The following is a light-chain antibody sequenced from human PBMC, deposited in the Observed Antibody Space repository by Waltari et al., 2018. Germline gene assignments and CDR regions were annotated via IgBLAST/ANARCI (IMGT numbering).Light chain of an antibody. CDR2: GAS. CDR3: QQYGSSQYT. CDR1: QSVSSSY. V-gene: IGKV3-20*01. Sequence: EIVLTQSPGTLSLSPGERATLSCRASQSVSSSYLAWYQQNPGQAPRRLIYGASSRATGIPDRFSGSGSGTDFTLTISRLEPEDFAVYYCQQYGSSQYTFGQGTKLEIK. J-gene: IGKJ2*01.